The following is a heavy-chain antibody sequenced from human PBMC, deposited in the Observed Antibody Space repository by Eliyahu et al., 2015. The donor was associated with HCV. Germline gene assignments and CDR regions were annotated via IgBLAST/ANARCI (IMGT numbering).Heavy chain of an antibody. CDR3: ARDGGSGWSNWFDP. J-gene: IGHJ5*02. Sequence: EVQLVESGGGLVKPGGSLRLSCAASGFTFNTYTMHWVRQAPGKGLEWVSCISTSSSYKYYADSVKGRFTTSRDNTKNSLYLQMNSLRAEDTAVYYCARDGGSGWSNWFDPWGQGTPVTVSS. CDR2: ISTSSSYK. CDR1: GFTFNTYT. D-gene: IGHD6-19*01. V-gene: IGHV3-21*01.